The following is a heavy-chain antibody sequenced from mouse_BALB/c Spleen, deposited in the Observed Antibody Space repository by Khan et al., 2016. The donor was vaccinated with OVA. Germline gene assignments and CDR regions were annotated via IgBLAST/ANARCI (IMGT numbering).Heavy chain of an antibody. CDR2: IWREGST. V-gene: IGHV2-3*01. CDR1: GISLNSYG. Sequence: QVQLKQSGPGLVAPSQSLSITCTVSGISLNSYGVTWVRQPPGKGLEWLGVIWREGSTNYHSTLRSRLSIRKDNSRSQASLTLNSLQADDTATYYCAEIFYGSISDVIDDVGGAGTTITFSS. D-gene: IGHD1-1*01. CDR3: AEIFYGSISDVIDDV. J-gene: IGHJ1*01.